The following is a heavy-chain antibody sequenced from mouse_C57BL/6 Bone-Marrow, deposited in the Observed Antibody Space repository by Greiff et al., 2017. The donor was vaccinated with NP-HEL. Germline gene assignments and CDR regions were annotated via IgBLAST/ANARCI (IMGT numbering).Heavy chain of an antibody. CDR2: IYPGNSDT. J-gene: IGHJ2*01. V-gene: IGHV1-5*01. CDR3: TRRTLITTVVADYFDY. Sequence: VQLQQSGTVLARPGASVKMSCKTSGYTFTSYWMHWVKQRPGQGLEWIGAIYPGNSDTSYNQKFKGKVKLTAVTSAITAYMELSSLTNEDSAVYYCTRRTLITTVVADYFDYWGQGTTLTVSS. D-gene: IGHD1-1*01. CDR1: GYTFTSYW.